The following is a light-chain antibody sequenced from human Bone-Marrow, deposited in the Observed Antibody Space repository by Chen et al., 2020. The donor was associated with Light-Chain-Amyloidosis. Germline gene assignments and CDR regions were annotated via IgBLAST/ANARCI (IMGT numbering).Light chain of an antibody. CDR2: DDS. V-gene: IGLV3-21*02. Sequence: SYVLTQPSSVSGAPGQSATIACGGNNIGSTSVHWSQQTPGQAPLLVVYDDSDRPSGIPERLSCSNSGNTATLTISRVEAGDEADYYCQVWDRSSDRPVFGGGTKLTVL. CDR3: QVWDRSSDRPV. CDR1: NIGSTS. J-gene: IGLJ3*02.